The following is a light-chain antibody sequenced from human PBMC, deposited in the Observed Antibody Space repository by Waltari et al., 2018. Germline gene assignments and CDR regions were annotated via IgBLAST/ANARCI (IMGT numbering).Light chain of an antibody. CDR1: QNVGNY. Sequence: EIVLTQSPTTLSLSLGERATLSCRASQNVGNYLAWYQKKPDQAPRRLISAASHRAAGIPDRFSGRGSGTDFTLTISSLQPEDFGVYYCQQRANWPLTFGGGTKVEIK. CDR3: QQRANWPLT. J-gene: IGKJ4*01. V-gene: IGKV3-11*01. CDR2: AAS.